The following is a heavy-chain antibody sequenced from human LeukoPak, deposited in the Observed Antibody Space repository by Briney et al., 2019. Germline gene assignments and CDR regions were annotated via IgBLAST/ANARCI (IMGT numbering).Heavy chain of an antibody. CDR3: ARLGGPMVRGVIRDDAFDI. Sequence: ASVKVSCKASGYTFTGYYMHWVRQAPGQGLEWMGWINPNSGGTNYAQKFQGRVTMTRDTSISTAYMELSRLRSDDTAVYYCARLGGPMVRGVIRDDAFDIWGQGTMVTVSS. CDR1: GYTFTGYY. D-gene: IGHD3-10*01. CDR2: INPNSGGT. V-gene: IGHV1-2*02. J-gene: IGHJ3*02.